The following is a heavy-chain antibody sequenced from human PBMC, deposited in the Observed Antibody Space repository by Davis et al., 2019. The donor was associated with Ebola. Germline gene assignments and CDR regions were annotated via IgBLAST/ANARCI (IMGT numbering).Heavy chain of an antibody. D-gene: IGHD3-10*01. CDR2: ISSSSSYT. J-gene: IGHJ6*02. V-gene: IGHV3-11*06. CDR3: ARTLYYSRHYGMDV. CDR1: GFTFSDYY. Sequence: GGSLRLSCAASGFTFSDYYMSWIRQAPGKGLEWVSYISSSSSYTNYADSVKGRFTISRDNAKNSLYLQMNSLRAEDTAVYYCARTLYYSRHYGMDVWGQGTTVTVSS.